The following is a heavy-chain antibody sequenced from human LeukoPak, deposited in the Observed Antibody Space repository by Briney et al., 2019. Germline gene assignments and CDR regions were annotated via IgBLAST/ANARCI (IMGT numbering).Heavy chain of an antibody. V-gene: IGHV3-21*01. CDR2: INNVGSHI. J-gene: IGHJ3*02. CDR1: GFTFSSSA. CDR3: ARGKSAFDI. Sequence: GSLRLSCAASGFTFSSSAMNWVRQAPGKGLEWVSSINNVGSHIYYAGSVRGRFTISRDNAKNSLYLQMSSLRAEDTAVYYCARGKSAFDIWGQGTMVTVSS.